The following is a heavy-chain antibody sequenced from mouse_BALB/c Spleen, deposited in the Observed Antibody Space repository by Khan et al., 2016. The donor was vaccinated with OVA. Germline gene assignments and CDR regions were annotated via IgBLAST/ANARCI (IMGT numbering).Heavy chain of an antibody. J-gene: IGHJ3*01. CDR2: MFPGDGST. V-gene: IGHV1-85*01. Sequence: QVQLKQSGAELVKPGASVKLSCKASGYTFTSYDINWVRQRPEQGLEWIGWMFPGDGSTKYNENFKGKATLTTDKSSSTAYMPLSRLTSEDSGAFYCGGGGYGGFAYWGQGTLVTVSA. CDR3: GGGGYGGFAY. CDR1: GYTFTSYD. D-gene: IGHD2-14*01.